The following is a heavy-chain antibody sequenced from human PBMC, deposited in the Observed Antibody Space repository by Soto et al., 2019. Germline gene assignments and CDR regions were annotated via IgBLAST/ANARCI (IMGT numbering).Heavy chain of an antibody. Sequence: QVQLVQSGAEVKKPGASVKVSCKASGYTFTSYVISWVRQAPGQGLEWMGWISAYNGDTNYAQKLQGRVTMTTDTSTSTAYMELRSLRSDDTAVYYCASYREQLVLYGMDVWGQGTTVTVSS. CDR1: GYTFTSYV. CDR2: ISAYNGDT. V-gene: IGHV1-18*01. D-gene: IGHD6-13*01. J-gene: IGHJ6*02. CDR3: ASYREQLVLYGMDV.